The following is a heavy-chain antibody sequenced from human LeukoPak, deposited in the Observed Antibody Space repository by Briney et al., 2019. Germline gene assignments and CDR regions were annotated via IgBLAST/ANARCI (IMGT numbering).Heavy chain of an antibody. CDR3: ARHGNYDILTGRFFDY. CDR1: GYSISSGYY. J-gene: IGHJ4*02. CDR2: IYHSGST. V-gene: IGHV4-38-2*01. D-gene: IGHD3-9*01. Sequence: PETLSLTCAVSGYSISSGYYWGWIRQPPGKGLEWIGSIYHSGSTYYNPSLKSRVTISVDTSKNQFSLKLSSVTAADTAVYYCARHGNYDILTGRFFDYWGQGTLVTVSS.